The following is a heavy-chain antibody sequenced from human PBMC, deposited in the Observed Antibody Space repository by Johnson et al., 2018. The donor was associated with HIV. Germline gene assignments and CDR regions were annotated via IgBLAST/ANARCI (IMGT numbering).Heavy chain of an antibody. D-gene: IGHD1-26*01. CDR3: AKDSGSYGANAFDI. J-gene: IGHJ3*02. V-gene: IGHV3-30*18. Sequence: QVKLVESGGGVVQPERSLRLSCAASGFTFNNYGIHWVRQAPGKGLEWVAGISYDGSNKYYADSVKGRFTISRDNSKNTLYLQMNSLRAEDTAGYYCAKDSGSYGANAFDIWGQGTMVTVSS. CDR1: GFTFNNYG. CDR2: ISYDGSNK.